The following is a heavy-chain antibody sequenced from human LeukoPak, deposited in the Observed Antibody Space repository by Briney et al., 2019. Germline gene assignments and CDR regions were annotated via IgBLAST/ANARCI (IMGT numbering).Heavy chain of an antibody. J-gene: IGHJ5*02. D-gene: IGHD6-19*01. CDR2: IYWDDDK. CDR3: AHRRIVAVAGYNWFDP. CDR1: GFSLSTSGVG. Sequence: SVPTLVNPTQTLTLTCTFSGFSLSTSGVGVRCIREPPAQALEWLALIYWDDDKRYSPSLKSRLTITKDTSKNQVVLTMTNMDPLDTATYYCAHRRIVAVAGYNWFDPWGQGTLVTVSS. V-gene: IGHV2-5*02.